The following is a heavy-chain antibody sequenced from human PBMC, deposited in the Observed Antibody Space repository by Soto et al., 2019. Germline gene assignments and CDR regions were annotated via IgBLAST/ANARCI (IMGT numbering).Heavy chain of an antibody. J-gene: IGHJ3*02. Sequence: QVQLVQSGVEVKKPGASVKVSCKASGYTFSSYGISWVRQAPGQGLEWIGWISADNVNTNYAQKCQDRVPMPKATSSSTAYMELWNLGSGDTALYYCARSSAGCSLLRCGAFGKWGQGTMVTVSS. CDR1: GYTFSSYG. CDR3: ARSSAGCSLLRCGAFGK. D-gene: IGHD3-22*01. V-gene: IGHV1-18*01. CDR2: ISADNVNT.